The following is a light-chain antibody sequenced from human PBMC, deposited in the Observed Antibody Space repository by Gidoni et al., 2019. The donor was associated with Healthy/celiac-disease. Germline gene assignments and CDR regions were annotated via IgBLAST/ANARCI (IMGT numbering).Light chain of an antibody. CDR1: SGSVSTSYY. CDR2: STN. J-gene: IGLJ3*02. Sequence: QTVVTQEPSFSVSPGGTVTLTCGLSSGSVSTSYYPSWYQQTPGQAPRTLIYSTNTRSSGVPDRFSGSILGNKAALTITGAQADDESDYYCVLYMGSGISVFGGGTKLXVX. CDR3: VLYMGSGISV. V-gene: IGLV8-61*01.